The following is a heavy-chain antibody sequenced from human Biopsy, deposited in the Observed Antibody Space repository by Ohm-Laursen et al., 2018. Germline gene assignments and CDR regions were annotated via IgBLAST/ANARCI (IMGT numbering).Heavy chain of an antibody. Sequence: TLFLTCTVSGASIEDYYWTWIRQAPGKTLEWIASINYRGNTNYNPSLKSRVTMSAHTSTNQFSLKLTSVTAADTAVYYCARDKITYCTSTSCDYFGMDVWGQGTTVTVSS. CDR1: GASIEDYY. J-gene: IGHJ6*02. CDR3: ARDKITYCTSTSCDYFGMDV. V-gene: IGHV4-59*01. D-gene: IGHD2-2*01. CDR2: INYRGNT.